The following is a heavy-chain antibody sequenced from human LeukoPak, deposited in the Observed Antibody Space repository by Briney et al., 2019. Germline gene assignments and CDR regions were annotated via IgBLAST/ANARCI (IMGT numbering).Heavy chain of an antibody. CDR1: GGSISSGSYY. V-gene: IGHV4-61*02. J-gene: IGHJ4*02. CDR2: IYSSGST. CDR3: ATAHYDY. Sequence: SQTLSLTCTVSGGSISSGSYYWSWIRQPAGKGLEWIGRIYSSGSTNYNPSLKSRVTISLDTSKNQFSLKLSSVTAADTAVYYCATAHYDYWGQGTLVTVSS.